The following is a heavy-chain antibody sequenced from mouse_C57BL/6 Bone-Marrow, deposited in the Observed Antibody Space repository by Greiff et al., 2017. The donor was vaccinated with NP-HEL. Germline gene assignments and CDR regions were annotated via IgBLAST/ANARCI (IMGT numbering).Heavy chain of an antibody. CDR1: GFTFSDYY. CDR3: ARHGAYYIPMDY. V-gene: IGHV5-12*01. J-gene: IGHJ4*01. CDR2: ISNGGGST. D-gene: IGHD2-12*01. Sequence: EVQLQESGGGLVQPGGSLKLSCAASGFTFSDYYMYWVRQTPEKRLEWVAYISNGGGSTYYPDTVKGRFTISRDNAKNTLYLQMSRLKSEDTAMYYCARHGAYYIPMDYWGQGTSVTVSS.